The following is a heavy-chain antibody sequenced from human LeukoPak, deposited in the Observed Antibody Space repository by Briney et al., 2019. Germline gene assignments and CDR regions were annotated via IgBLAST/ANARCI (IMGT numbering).Heavy chain of an antibody. CDR2: TYYRSKWYS. V-gene: IGHV6-1*01. Sequence: SQTLSLTCVISGDIVSSNSAAWNWIRQSPSRGLEWLGRTYYRSKWYSYSAVSVKSRIIINPDTSKNQFSLQLNSVTPEDTAVYYCARGPEALLHWGQGILVTASS. J-gene: IGHJ4*02. CDR1: GDIVSSNSAA. CDR3: ARGPEALLH.